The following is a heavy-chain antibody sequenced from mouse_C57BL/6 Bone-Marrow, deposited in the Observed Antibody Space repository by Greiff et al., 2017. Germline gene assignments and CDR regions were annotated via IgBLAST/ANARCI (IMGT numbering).Heavy chain of an antibody. J-gene: IGHJ1*03. CDR2: IDPSDSET. CDR3: ASPVLYYGSGYWYFDV. V-gene: IGHV1-52*01. D-gene: IGHD1-1*01. CDR1: GYTFTSYW. Sequence: QVQLQQPGAELVRPGSSVKLSCKASGYTFTSYWMHWVKQRPIQGLEWIGNIDPSDSETHYNQKFKDKATLTVDKSSNTAYMQLSSLTSDVSAVYYCASPVLYYGSGYWYFDVLGTETTVTVSS.